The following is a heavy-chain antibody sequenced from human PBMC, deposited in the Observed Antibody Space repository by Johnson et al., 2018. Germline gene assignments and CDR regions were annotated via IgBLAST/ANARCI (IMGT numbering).Heavy chain of an antibody. CDR3: AKDIVVRGFYYYSYAMDV. Sequence: QVQLGQSGGGVVEAGRSLRLSCAASGFTFSSYGMHWVRQAPGKGLEWVAVISYDGSNKYYADSVKGRFTIARDNSKNSLYLQMNSLRDEDTALYYCAKDIVVRGFYYYSYAMDVWGQGTTVTVSS. CDR2: ISYDGSNK. V-gene: IGHV3-30*18. D-gene: IGHD2-2*01. CDR1: GFTFSSYG. J-gene: IGHJ6*02.